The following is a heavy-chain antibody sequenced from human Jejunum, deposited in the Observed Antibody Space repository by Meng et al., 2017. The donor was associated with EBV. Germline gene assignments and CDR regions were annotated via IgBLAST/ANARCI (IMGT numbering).Heavy chain of an antibody. V-gene: IGHV1-2*06. CDR3: AREGLVGDLRYFDL. CDR1: AYTFAGYY. CDR2: INPNSGGA. J-gene: IGHJ2*01. Sequence: QVQLGQSGAVVKKPGASVKGSCKASAYTFAGYYMHWVRQAPGQGLEWMGRINPNSGGANYAQKFQGRVTMTRDTSISTAYMELSRLRSDDTAVYYCAREGLVGDLRYFDLWGRGTLVTVSS. D-gene: IGHD3-16*01.